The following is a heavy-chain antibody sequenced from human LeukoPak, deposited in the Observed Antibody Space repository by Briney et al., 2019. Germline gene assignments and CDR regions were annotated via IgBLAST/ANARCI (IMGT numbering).Heavy chain of an antibody. Sequence: GGSLRLSCAASGFSFGRFEMNWVRQAPGKGLEWVSYISSSGSTIDYADSVKGRFTISRDNAKNSLYLQMNSLRAEDTAVYYCAREEGLDYWGQGTLVTVSS. CDR2: ISSSGSTI. CDR3: AREEGLDY. CDR1: GFSFGRFE. D-gene: IGHD5-12*01. J-gene: IGHJ4*02. V-gene: IGHV3-48*03.